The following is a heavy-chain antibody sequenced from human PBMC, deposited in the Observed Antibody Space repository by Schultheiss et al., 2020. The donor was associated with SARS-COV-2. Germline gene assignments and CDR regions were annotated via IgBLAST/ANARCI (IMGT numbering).Heavy chain of an antibody. D-gene: IGHD2-15*01. V-gene: IGHV3-48*03. CDR1: GFSFSNYE. CDR3: ARDGGGSQNYYYYGMDV. Sequence: GGSLRLSCVASGFSFSNYEMSWVRQAPGKGLEWVSYISRRGGDTYYADSVKGRFTIFRDNSKSTLYLQMNSLRAEDTAVYYCARDGGGSQNYYYYGMDVWGQGTTVTVSS. CDR2: ISRRGGDT. J-gene: IGHJ6*02.